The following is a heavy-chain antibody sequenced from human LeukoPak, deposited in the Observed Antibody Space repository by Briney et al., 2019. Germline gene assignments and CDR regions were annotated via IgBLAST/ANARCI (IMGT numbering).Heavy chain of an antibody. CDR3: VSFYETY. CDR2: INSDGSWT. J-gene: IGHJ4*02. D-gene: IGHD2-2*01. CDR1: GNYW. Sequence: QPGGSLRLSCAASGNYWMHWVRQAPGKGLVWVSHINSDGSWTSYADSVKGRFTISKDNAKNTVYLQMNNLRAEDTAVYYCVSFYETYWGRGTLVIVSS. V-gene: IGHV3-74*01.